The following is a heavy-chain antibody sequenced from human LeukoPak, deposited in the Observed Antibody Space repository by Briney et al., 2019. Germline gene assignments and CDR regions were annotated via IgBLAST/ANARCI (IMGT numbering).Heavy chain of an antibody. CDR3: ARGDCYGSGIGFDP. D-gene: IGHD3-10*01. CDR2: IYYSGST. J-gene: IGHJ5*02. CDR1: GGSISSGDYY. V-gene: IGHV4-30-4*01. Sequence: SQTLSLTCTVSGGSISSGDYYWGWIRQPPGKGLEWLGYIYYSGSTYYNPSLKSRVTISVDTSKNQFSLKLSSVTAADTAVYYCARGDCYGSGIGFDPWGQGTLVTVSS.